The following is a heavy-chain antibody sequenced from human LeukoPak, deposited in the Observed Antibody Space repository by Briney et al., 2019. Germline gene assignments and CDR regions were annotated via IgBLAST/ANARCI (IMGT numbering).Heavy chain of an antibody. J-gene: IGHJ6*02. CDR2: IIPILGIA. CDR1: GGTFNSYA. Sequence: GASVKVSCKASGGTFNSYAIRWVRQAPGQGLEWMGRIIPILGIANYAQKFQGRVTITADKSTSTAYMELSSLRSEDTAVYYCARVVDKVCSGGSCYSLDYYYYGMDVWGQGTTVTVSS. V-gene: IGHV1-69*04. CDR3: ARVVDKVCSGGSCYSLDYYYYGMDV. D-gene: IGHD2-15*01.